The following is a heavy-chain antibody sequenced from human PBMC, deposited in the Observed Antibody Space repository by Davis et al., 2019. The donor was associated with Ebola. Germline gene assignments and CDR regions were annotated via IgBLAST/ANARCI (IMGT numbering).Heavy chain of an antibody. J-gene: IGHJ4*02. CDR1: GYTFTSYY. CDR2: INPSGGST. D-gene: IGHD2-2*01. V-gene: IGHV1-46*01. CDR3: AASGGVPAPPDY. Sequence: ASVKVSCKASGYTFTSYYMHWVRQAPGQGLEWMGIINPSGGSTSYAQKFQGRVTMTTDTSTSTAYMELRSLRSDDTAVYYCAASGGVPAPPDYWGQGTLVTVSS.